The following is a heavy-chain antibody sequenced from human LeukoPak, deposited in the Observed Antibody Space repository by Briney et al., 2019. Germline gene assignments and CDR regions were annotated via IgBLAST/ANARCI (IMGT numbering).Heavy chain of an antibody. Sequence: GGSLRLSCAASGFTFSSYWMSWVRQAPGKGLEWVANIKQDGSEKYYVDSVKGRFTISRDNAKNSLYLQMNSLRAEDTAVYYCARALYSSGWSSTPAVFDYWGQGTLVTVSS. CDR2: IKQDGSEK. CDR3: ARALYSSGWSSTPAVFDY. J-gene: IGHJ4*02. D-gene: IGHD6-19*01. CDR1: GFTFSSYW. V-gene: IGHV3-7*01.